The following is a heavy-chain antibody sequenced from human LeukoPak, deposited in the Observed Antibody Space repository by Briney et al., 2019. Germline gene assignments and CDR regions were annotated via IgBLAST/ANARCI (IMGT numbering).Heavy chain of an antibody. CDR3: ARDRGWQYYYGSGSFNYFDY. J-gene: IGHJ4*02. CDR2: INPSGGST. Sequence: ASVKVSCKASGYTFTSYYMHWVRQAPGQGLEWMGIINPSGGSTSYAQKFQGRVTMTRDTSTSTVYMELSSLRSEDTAVYYCARDRGWQYYYGSGSFNYFDYWGQGTLVTVSS. D-gene: IGHD3-10*01. CDR1: GYTFTSYY. V-gene: IGHV1-46*01.